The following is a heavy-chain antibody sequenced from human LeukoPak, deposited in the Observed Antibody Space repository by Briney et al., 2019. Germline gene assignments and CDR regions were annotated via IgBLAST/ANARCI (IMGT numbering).Heavy chain of an antibody. CDR1: GFTFSNSW. CDR2: INQDGSAK. D-gene: IGHD6-13*01. J-gene: IGHJ4*02. CDR3: ARDPGIGAAHY. Sequence: GGSLRLSCAASGFTFSNSWMSWLRQAPGKGLEWVANINQDGSAKYCVDSVKGRFTISRDNAQNSLFLQMNSLRDEDTAVYYCARDPGIGAAHYWGQGTLVTVSS. V-gene: IGHV3-7*01.